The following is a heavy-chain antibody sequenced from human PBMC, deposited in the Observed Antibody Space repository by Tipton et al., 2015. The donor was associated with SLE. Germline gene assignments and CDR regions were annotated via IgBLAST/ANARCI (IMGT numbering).Heavy chain of an antibody. CDR3: ARRLDSWSGAMDF. D-gene: IGHD3-3*01. V-gene: IGHV4-34*01. J-gene: IGHJ4*02. Sequence: TLSLTCAVYGGSISSSSSYYWAWIRQPPGKGVEWIGEINHRGSTNYNPSLKSRVTISVDTSKNQFSLKLRSVTAADTAVYYCARRLDSWSGAMDFWGQGTLVTVSS. CDR1: GGSISSSSSYY. CDR2: INHRGST.